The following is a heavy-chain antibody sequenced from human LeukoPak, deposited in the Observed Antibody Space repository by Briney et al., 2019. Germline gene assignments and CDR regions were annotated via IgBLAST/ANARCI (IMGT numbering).Heavy chain of an antibody. CDR3: ARDNYYYYYMDV. CDR1: GGSFSDYW. Sequence: SETLSLTCAVYGGSFSDYWWTWIRQSPGKGLEWIGEVNHSGRTNYNPSLKSRVSISVDRSKKQFSLKLTSVTAADTAVYYCARDNYYYYYMDVWGKGTTVTVSS. J-gene: IGHJ6*03. V-gene: IGHV4-34*01. CDR2: VNHSGRT.